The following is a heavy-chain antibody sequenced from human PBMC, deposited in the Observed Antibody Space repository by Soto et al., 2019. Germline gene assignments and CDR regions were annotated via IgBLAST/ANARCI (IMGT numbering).Heavy chain of an antibody. CDR3: ARPPGYVSDWYYFDL. Sequence: ASVKVSCKASGYTSTSYDISWVRQAPGQGLEWMGWISAYNGNTNYAQKLQGRVTMTTDTSTSTAYMELSSLMFEDTAVYYCARPPGYVSDWYYFDLWGQGTLVTVSS. D-gene: IGHD3-9*01. CDR1: GYTSTSYD. V-gene: IGHV1-18*01. J-gene: IGHJ4*02. CDR2: ISAYNGNT.